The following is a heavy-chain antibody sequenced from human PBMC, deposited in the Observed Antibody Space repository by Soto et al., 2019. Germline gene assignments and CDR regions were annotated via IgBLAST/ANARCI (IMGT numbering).Heavy chain of an antibody. D-gene: IGHD3-3*01. J-gene: IGHJ6*03. V-gene: IGHV3-48*01. CDR2: ISSSSTTI. CDR3: ARDQRRITIFGVPKDYYYYYMDV. CDR1: GFTFSSYS. Sequence: GGSLRLSCAASGFTFSSYSMNWVRQAPGKGLEWVSYISSSSTTIYYADSVKGRFTISRDNAKNSLYLQMNSLRAEDTAVYYCARDQRRITIFGVPKDYYYYYMDVWGKGTTVTVS.